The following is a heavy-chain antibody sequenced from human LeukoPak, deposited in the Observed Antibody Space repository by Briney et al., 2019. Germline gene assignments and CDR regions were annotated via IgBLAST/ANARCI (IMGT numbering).Heavy chain of an antibody. J-gene: IGHJ4*02. D-gene: IGHD6-13*01. CDR2: IGGRGITT. CDR1: GFTFNNYA. V-gene: IGHV3-23*01. CDR3: AKYKAAAGEYYFDY. Sequence: GGSLRLSCTASGFTFNNYAMSWVRHAPGKGLEGVSGIGGRGITTNYADSARGRFTISRDNSKNTLYLQMNSLSAEDTAVYYCAKYKAAAGEYYFDYWGQGTLVTVSS.